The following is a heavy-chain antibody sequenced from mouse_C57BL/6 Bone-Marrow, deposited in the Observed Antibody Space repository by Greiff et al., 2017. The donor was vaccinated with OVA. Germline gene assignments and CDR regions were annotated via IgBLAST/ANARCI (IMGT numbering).Heavy chain of an antibody. D-gene: IGHD3-2*02. Sequence: VQLQQSGPELVKPGASVKISCKASGYSFTGYYMNWVKQSPEKSLEWIGEINPSTGGTTYNQKFKAKATLTVDKSSSTAYMQLKSLTSEDSAVYDGASGQLRLRGRFAYWGQGTLVTVSA. CDR1: GYSFTGYY. CDR3: ASGQLRLRGRFAY. V-gene: IGHV1-42*01. CDR2: INPSTGGT. J-gene: IGHJ3*01.